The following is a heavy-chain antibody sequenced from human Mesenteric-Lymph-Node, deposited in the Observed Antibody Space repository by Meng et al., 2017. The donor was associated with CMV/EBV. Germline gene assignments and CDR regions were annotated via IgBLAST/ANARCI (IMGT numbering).Heavy chain of an antibody. CDR2: IGMGFDT. J-gene: IGHJ3*02. Sequence: GESLKISCEASGFTFSSYDMHWVRQVSGKGLEWVSSIGMGFDTYYLGSVRGRFTISRDNVKNSLYLQMNNLRAGDTALYFCARDAEGFDIWGQGTMVTVSS. CDR1: GFTFSSYD. CDR3: ARDAEGFDI. V-gene: IGHV3-13*01.